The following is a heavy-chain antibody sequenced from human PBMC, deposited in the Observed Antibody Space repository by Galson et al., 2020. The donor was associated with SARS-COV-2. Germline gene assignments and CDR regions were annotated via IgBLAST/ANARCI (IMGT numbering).Heavy chain of an antibody. V-gene: IGHV4-38-2*02. CDR3: VRRGAPGYWFDP. Sequence: SETLSLTCTLTSSSITRGSYWGCIRQSPGKGREWLGTISDNGDTNYNPSPRSRVALSLDTSKNQFFLCLTSVTAADTAVYYCVRRGAPGYWFDPWGPGALGTVAA. J-gene: IGHJ5*02. CDR1: SSSITRGSY. D-gene: IGHD2-15*01. CDR2: ISDNGDT.